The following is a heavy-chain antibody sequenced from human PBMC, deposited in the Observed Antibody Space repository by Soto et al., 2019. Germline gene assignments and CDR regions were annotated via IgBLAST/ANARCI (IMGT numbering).Heavy chain of an antibody. V-gene: IGHV4-34*01. J-gene: IGHJ5*02. CDR3: ARGGGPRTVWFDP. CDR1: GGSFSDYY. Sequence: QVQLQQWGAGLLKPSETLSLTCGVYGGSFSDYYWSWIRQSPGKGLEWIGEINQSGSTNQNPSLKRRVTVSVDTSKNQLSLKLRSGTAADTAVYYCARGGGPRTVWFDPWGQGTLVTVSS. CDR2: INQSGST. D-gene: IGHD3-16*01.